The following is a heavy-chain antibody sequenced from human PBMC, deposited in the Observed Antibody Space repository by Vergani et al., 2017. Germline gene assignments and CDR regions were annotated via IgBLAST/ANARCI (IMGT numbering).Heavy chain of an antibody. Sequence: QVQLVQSGAEVKKPGSSVKVSCKALGGTFSNYAVRWVRQAPGQGLEWMGGIIPIFGTANYAQKFQGRVTITADKATSTAYMELSSLRSEDTAVYYCAREFGTTGTGAFDIWGQGTMVIVSS. V-gene: IGHV1-69*06. CDR1: GGTFSNYA. J-gene: IGHJ3*02. CDR2: IIPIFGTA. CDR3: AREFGTTGTGAFDI. D-gene: IGHD1-1*01.